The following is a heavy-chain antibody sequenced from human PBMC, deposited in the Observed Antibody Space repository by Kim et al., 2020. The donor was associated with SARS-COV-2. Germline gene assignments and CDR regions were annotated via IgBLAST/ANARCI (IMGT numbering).Heavy chain of an antibody. V-gene: IGHV3-7*01. J-gene: IGHJ5*02. CDR2: INQNGSEK. CDR3: ARLPGRRSA. D-gene: IGHD1-1*01. CDR1: GFTFSSYW. Sequence: GGSLRLSCAASGFTFSSYWMSWVRQAPGKGLEWVANINQNGSEKYYGGSVKGRLAISRDNAKNSLYLQMNSLRGEDTAIYFCARLPGRRSAWGRGTLVT.